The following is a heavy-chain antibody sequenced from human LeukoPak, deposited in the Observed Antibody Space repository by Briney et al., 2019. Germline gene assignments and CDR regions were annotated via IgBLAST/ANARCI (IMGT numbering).Heavy chain of an antibody. Sequence: PSQTLSLTCTVSGGSISSGGYYWSWIRQHPGKGLEWIGYIYYSGSTYYNPSLKSRVTISVDTSKNQFSLKLSSVTAADTAVYYCARGVYDSSGYYLDYWGQGTLVTVSS. V-gene: IGHV4-31*03. CDR3: ARGVYDSSGYYLDY. D-gene: IGHD3-22*01. CDR1: GGSISSGGYY. CDR2: IYYSGST. J-gene: IGHJ4*02.